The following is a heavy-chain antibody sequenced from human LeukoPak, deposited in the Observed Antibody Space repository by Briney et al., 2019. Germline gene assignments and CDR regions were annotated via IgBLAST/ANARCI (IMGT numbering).Heavy chain of an antibody. CDR2: ISSSSSYT. CDR1: GFTFSDYY. CDR3: ARVPAAAGHYYYYGMDV. J-gene: IGHJ6*02. D-gene: IGHD6-13*01. Sequence: GGSLRLSCAASGFTFSDYYMSWIRQAPGKGLEWFSYISSSSSYTNYAYSVKGRFTIFRDNAKNSLYLQMNSLRAEDAAVYYCARVPAAAGHYYYYGMDVWGQGTTVTVSS. V-gene: IGHV3-11*06.